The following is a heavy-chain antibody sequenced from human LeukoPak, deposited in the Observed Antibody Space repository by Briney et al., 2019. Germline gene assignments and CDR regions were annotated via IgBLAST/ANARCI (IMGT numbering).Heavy chain of an antibody. CDR3: ARDQGLSRQWLFDY. V-gene: IGHV4-39*07. CDR1: GGSISSSSYY. CDR2: IYYSGST. Sequence: SETLSLTCTVSGGSISSSSYYWGWIRQPPGKGLEWIGSIYYSGSTYYNPSLKSRVTISVDTSKNQFSLKLSSVTAADTAVYYCARDQGLSRQWLFDYWGQGTLVTVSS. J-gene: IGHJ4*02. D-gene: IGHD6-19*01.